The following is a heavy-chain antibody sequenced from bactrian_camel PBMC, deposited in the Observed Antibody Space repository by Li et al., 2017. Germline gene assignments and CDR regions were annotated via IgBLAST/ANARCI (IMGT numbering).Heavy chain of an antibody. CDR2: IATDDTT. Sequence: HVQLVESGGGLVQAGGSLKLSCAASGYIFSRCDMGWFRQAPGKERELICTIATDDTTNCADSVKGRFTISRDNAKNTVYLQLNSLKTEDMAMYYCAEGGGRDFDYWGQGTQVTVS. CDR3: AEGGGRDFDY. J-gene: IGHJ6*01. CDR1: GYIFSRCD. V-gene: IGHV3S53*01.